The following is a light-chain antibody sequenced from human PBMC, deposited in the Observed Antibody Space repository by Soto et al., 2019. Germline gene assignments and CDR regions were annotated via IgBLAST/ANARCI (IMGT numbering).Light chain of an antibody. Sequence: EIVLTQSPGNLSLSPVEISTLSCTASQSVSSNLSWYQQKPGQAPWLLIYGASTRATGIPARFSGSGSGTEFSLTISSLQSEDFAVYYCQEYNHWHPVTFGGGTKVDIK. J-gene: IGKJ4*01. CDR2: GAS. CDR1: QSVSSN. V-gene: IGKV3-15*01. CDR3: QEYNHWHPVT.